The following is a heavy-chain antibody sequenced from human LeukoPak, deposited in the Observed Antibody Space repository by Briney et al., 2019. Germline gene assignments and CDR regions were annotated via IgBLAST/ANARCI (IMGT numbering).Heavy chain of an antibody. V-gene: IGHV3-48*03. CDR2: ISSSGSTI. CDR3: ARDPEAVGYSSSSYVGP. CDR1: GFTFSSYE. D-gene: IGHD6-6*01. J-gene: IGHJ5*02. Sequence: GGSLRLSCAASGFTFSSYEMNWVRQAPGKGLEWVSYISSSGSTIYYADSVKGRFTISRDNAKNSLYLQMNSLRAEDTAVYYCARDPEAVGYSSSSYVGPWGQGTLVTVSS.